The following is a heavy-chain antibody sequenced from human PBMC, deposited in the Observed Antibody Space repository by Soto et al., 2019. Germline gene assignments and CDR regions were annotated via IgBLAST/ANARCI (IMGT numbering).Heavy chain of an antibody. J-gene: IGHJ4*02. D-gene: IGHD6-6*01. CDR2: INHSGST. V-gene: IGHV4-34*01. Sequence: PSETLSLTCAVYGGSFSGYYWSWIRQPPGKGLEWIGEINHSGSTNYNPSLKSRVTISVDTSKNQFSLKLSSVTAADTAVYYCAIGHDYSSSSSYFDYWGQGTLVTVSS. CDR3: AIGHDYSSSSSYFDY. CDR1: GGSFSGYY.